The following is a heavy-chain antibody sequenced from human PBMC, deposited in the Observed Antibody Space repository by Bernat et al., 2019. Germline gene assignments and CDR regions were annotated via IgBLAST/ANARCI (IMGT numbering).Heavy chain of an antibody. CDR1: GGTFSSYA. J-gene: IGHJ4*02. D-gene: IGHD6-19*01. V-gene: IGHV1-69*06. Sequence: QVQLVQSGAEVKKPGSSVKVSCKASGGTFSSYAISWVRQAPGQGLEWMGGIIPIFGTANYAQKFQGRVTITADKSTSTAYMELNSLRAEDTAVYYCAREGSGWYFFYYWGQGTLVTVSS. CDR2: IIPIFGTA. CDR3: AREGSGWYFFYY.